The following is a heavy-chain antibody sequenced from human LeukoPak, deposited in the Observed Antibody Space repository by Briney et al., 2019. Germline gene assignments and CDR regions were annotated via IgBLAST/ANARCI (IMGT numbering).Heavy chain of an antibody. D-gene: IGHD1-7*01. CDR2: ISGSGVTI. Sequence: GGSLRLSCAASEFTFSDYYMTWVRQAPGKGLEWVSCISGSGVTIYYADSVKGRFTISRDNSKNTLYLQMNSLRAEDTAVYYCAKAATGTTKVNWFDPWGQGTLVTVSS. CDR1: EFTFSDYY. J-gene: IGHJ5*02. CDR3: AKAATGTTKVNWFDP. V-gene: IGHV3-11*01.